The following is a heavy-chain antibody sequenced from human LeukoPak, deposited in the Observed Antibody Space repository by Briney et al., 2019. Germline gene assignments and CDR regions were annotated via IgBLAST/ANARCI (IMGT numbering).Heavy chain of an antibody. V-gene: IGHV4-4*07. D-gene: IGHD5-18*01. Sequence: PSETLSLTCTVSGGSISSYYWSWIRQPAGKGLEWIGRIYTSGSTNYNPSLKSRVTMSVDTSKNQFSLKLSSVTAADTAVYYCARESVVDTAMVFDYWGQGTLVTVSS. CDR1: GGSISSYY. CDR2: IYTSGST. J-gene: IGHJ4*02. CDR3: ARESVVDTAMVFDY.